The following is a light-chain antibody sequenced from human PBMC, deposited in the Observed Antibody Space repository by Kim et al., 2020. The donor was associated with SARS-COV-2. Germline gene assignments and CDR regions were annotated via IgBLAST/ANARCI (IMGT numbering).Light chain of an antibody. CDR3: QAWDSSTVV. Sequence: VSPGQTASITCSGDKLGDKYTCWYQRKPGQSPVLVIYQDNKRPSGIPERFSGSNSGNTATLTISGTQAMDEADYFCQAWDSSTVVFGGGTQLTVL. CDR1: KLGDKY. J-gene: IGLJ2*01. V-gene: IGLV3-1*01. CDR2: QDN.